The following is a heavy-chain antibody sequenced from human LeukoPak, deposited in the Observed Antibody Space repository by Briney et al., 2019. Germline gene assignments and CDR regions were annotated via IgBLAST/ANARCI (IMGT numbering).Heavy chain of an antibody. CDR2: IIPIFGTA. D-gene: IGHD2-15*01. CDR3: ARGYCSGGSCERMPLDY. CDR1: GGTSSSYA. V-gene: IGHV1-69*05. J-gene: IGHJ4*02. Sequence: GASVKVSCKASGGTSSSYAISWVRQAPGQGLEWMGGIIPIFGTANYAQKFQGRVTITTDESTSTAYMELSSLRSEDTAVYYCARGYCSGGSCERMPLDYWGQGTLVTVSS.